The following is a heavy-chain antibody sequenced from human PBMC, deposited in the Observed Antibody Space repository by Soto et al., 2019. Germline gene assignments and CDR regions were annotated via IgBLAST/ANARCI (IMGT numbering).Heavy chain of an antibody. Sequence: SSETLSLTCAVYGGSVGGYYWSWVRQPPGKGLEWIGEINHSGSITYAPSLKSRVTMSVDTSKNQFSLRLNSVTAADTAVYYCARGEVTTGVFWGQGTQVTVSS. V-gene: IGHV4-34*01. CDR3: ARGEVTTGVF. D-gene: IGHD4-17*01. J-gene: IGHJ4*02. CDR2: INHSGSI. CDR1: GGSVGGYY.